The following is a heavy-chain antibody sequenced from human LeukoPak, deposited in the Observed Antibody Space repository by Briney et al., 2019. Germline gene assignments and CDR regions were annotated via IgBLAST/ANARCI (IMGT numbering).Heavy chain of an antibody. Sequence: PSETLSLTCTVSGGSISRSSYYWGWIRQPPGKGLEWTRSINYSGSTYYNPSLKRRVTISVDTSNNQFSLKLSSVTAADTAVYFCARDSSGIYYVGPIDYWGQGTLVTVSS. CDR3: ARDSSGIYYVGPIDY. J-gene: IGHJ4*02. CDR2: INYSGST. V-gene: IGHV4-39*07. CDR1: GGSISRSSYY. D-gene: IGHD1-26*01.